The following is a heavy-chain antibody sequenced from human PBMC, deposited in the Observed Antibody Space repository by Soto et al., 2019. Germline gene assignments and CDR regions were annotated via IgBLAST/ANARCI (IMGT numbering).Heavy chain of an antibody. CDR2: INPNRGGT. CDR3: ARNPFWGGYPEYYYYGMDV. Sequence: ASVKVSCKASGYTFTGYYMHWVRQAPGQGLEWMGWINPNRGGTNYAQKLQGRVTMTRDTSISTAYMELSRLRYDDTAVYYCARNPFWGGYPEYYYYGMDVWGQGTTVTVSS. D-gene: IGHD3-3*01. V-gene: IGHV1-2*02. CDR1: GYTFTGYY. J-gene: IGHJ6*02.